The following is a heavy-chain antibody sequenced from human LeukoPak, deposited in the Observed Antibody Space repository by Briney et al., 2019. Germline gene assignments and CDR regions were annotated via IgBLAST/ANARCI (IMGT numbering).Heavy chain of an antibody. CDR2: ISSSGSTI. D-gene: IGHD3-10*01. J-gene: IGHJ4*02. V-gene: IGHV3-21*01. Sequence: GGSLRLSCAASGFTFSSYSMNWVRQAPGKGLEWVSSISSSGSTIYYADSVKGRFTISRDNAKNSLYLQMNSLRAEDTAVYYCARDSYGSGSYYLLPSDYWGQGTLATVSS. CDR3: ARDSYGSGSYYLLPSDY. CDR1: GFTFSSYS.